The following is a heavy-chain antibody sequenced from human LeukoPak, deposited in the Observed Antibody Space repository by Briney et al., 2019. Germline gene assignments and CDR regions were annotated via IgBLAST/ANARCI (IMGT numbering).Heavy chain of an antibody. CDR1: GGSFSGYY. CDR3: ARGRVGDYGGWFDP. CDR2: INHSGST. D-gene: IGHD4-17*01. V-gene: IGHV4-34*01. Sequence: SETLSLTCAVYGGSFSGYYWSWIRQPPGKGLEWIGEINHSGSTNYNPSLKSRVTISVDTSKNQFSLKLSSVTAADTAVYYCARGRVGDYGGWFDPWGQGTLVTVSS. J-gene: IGHJ5*02.